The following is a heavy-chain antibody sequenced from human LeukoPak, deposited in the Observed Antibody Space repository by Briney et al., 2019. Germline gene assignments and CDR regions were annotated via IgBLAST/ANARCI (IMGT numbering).Heavy chain of an antibody. Sequence: PGGSLRLSCAASGITLSVYWMSWVRQAPGKGLEWVANIKQDGSEKYYRDSVQGRFTISRDNAKNSLYLQMNSLRAEDTAVYYCARDRRFTHMDVWGKGTTVTVSS. CDR3: ARDRRFTHMDV. J-gene: IGHJ6*03. CDR2: IKQDGSEK. D-gene: IGHD3-16*01. V-gene: IGHV3-7*01. CDR1: GITLSVYW.